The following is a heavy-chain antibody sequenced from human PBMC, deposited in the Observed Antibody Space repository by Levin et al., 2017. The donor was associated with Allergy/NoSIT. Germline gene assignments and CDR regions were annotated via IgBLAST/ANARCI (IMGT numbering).Heavy chain of an antibody. CDR3: ARDDAYFDY. J-gene: IGHJ4*02. Sequence: PGESLKISCAASGFTFDDYGMSWVRQAPGKGLEWVSNINWNGGSTGYADSVKGRFTISRDNAKNSLYLQMNSLRAEDTALYYCARDDAYFDYWGQGTLVTVSS. CDR2: INWNGGST. V-gene: IGHV3-20*04. CDR1: GFTFDDYG.